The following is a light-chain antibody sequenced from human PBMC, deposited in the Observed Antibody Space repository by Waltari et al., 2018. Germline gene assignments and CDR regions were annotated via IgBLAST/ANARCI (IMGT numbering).Light chain of an antibody. CDR1: QSVASN. V-gene: IGKV3-15*01. CDR3: QQYNNWPPYT. J-gene: IGKJ2*01. Sequence: EIVMTQSPDTLSVSPGERATLSCRASQSVASNVAWYQQRPGQSPRLLIYGASTRAPGIPARFSVSGSGTQFTLTIASLQSEDFAVYYCQQYNNWPPYTFGQGTKLEIK. CDR2: GAS.